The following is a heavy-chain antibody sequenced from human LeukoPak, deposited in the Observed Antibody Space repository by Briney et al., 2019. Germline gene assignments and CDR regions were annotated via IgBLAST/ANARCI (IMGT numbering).Heavy chain of an antibody. J-gene: IGHJ6*02. Sequence: GGSLRLSCAASGFTVSSNYMSWVRQAPGKGLEWVSVIYSGGSTYYADSVKGRFTISRDNSKSTLYLQMSSLRAEDTALYYCAKKKTTGYYSYYAMDVWGQGTTVTVSS. V-gene: IGHV3-53*05. CDR2: IYSGGST. D-gene: IGHD1-14*01. CDR1: GFTVSSNY. CDR3: AKKKTTGYYSYYAMDV.